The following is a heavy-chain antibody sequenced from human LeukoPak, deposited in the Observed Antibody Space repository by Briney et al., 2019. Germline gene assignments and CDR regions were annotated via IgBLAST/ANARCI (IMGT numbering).Heavy chain of an antibody. V-gene: IGHV3-48*04. CDR2: ISSSSSTI. Sequence: GGSLRLSCAASGFTFSSYGMNWVRQAPGKGLEWVSYISSSSSTIYYADSVKGRFTISRDNAKNSLYLQMNSLRAEDTAVYYCARAPPMVRGVIIRGAFDIWGQGTMVTVSS. CDR1: GFTFSSYG. CDR3: ARAPPMVRGVIIRGAFDI. J-gene: IGHJ3*02. D-gene: IGHD3-10*01.